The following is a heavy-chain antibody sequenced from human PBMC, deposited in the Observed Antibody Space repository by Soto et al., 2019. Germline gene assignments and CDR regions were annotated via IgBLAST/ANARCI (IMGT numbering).Heavy chain of an antibody. CDR1: GGSISSSSYY. V-gene: IGHV4-39*01. CDR2: LYYSGST. CDR3: ARGYCSGGSCYLKWHCFDP. J-gene: IGHJ5*02. Sequence: SETLSLTCTVSGGSISSSSYYWGWIRQPPEKGLAWIGSLYYSGSTYYNPSLKSRVTISVDTSKNQFSLKLSSVTAADTAVYYCARGYCSGGSCYLKWHCFDPWGQGTLVTVS. D-gene: IGHD2-15*01.